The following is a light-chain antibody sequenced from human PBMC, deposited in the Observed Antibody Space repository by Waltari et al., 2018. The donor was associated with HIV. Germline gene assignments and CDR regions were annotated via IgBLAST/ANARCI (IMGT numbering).Light chain of an antibody. CDR2: WAS. CDR1: QSVLHSSNNKNY. J-gene: IGKJ1*01. Sequence: DIVMTQSPDSLAVSLGERATINCKTSQSVLHSSNNKNYLAWYQQRPGQPPKLLFYWASTRESGVPDRFSGSGFGTDFTLTISSLQAEDVAVYYCQQYYRTPPLFGRGTKVEIK. V-gene: IGKV4-1*01. CDR3: QQYYRTPPL.